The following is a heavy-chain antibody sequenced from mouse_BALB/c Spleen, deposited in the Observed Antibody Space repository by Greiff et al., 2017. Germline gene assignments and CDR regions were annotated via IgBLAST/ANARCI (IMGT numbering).Heavy chain of an antibody. J-gene: IGHJ4*01. CDR1: GFTFSDYY. D-gene: IGHD2-4*01. CDR2: ISDGGSYT. Sequence: EVQGVESGGGLVKPGGSLKLSCAASGFTFSDYYMYWVRQTPEKRLEWVATISDGGSYTYYPDSVKGRFTISRDNAKNNLYLQMSSLKSEDTAMYYCARPTMITTNAMDYWGQGTSVTVSS. CDR3: ARPTMITTNAMDY. V-gene: IGHV5-4*02.